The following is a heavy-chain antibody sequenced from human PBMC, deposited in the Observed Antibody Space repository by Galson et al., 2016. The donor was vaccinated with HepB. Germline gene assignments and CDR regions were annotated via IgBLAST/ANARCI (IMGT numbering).Heavy chain of an antibody. D-gene: IGHD3-16*01. J-gene: IGHJ4*02. CDR2: INPISGST. CDR1: GYIFTHYY. CDR3: ARGGEGHDFIDY. V-gene: IGHV1-46*04. Sequence: SVKVSCKASGYIFTHYYIHWVRQAPGQGLEWMGIINPISGSTTYAQKLRGGVSMTRDTSTRTVYMELTSLRSEDTAVYYCARGGEGHDFIDYWGQGTLVTVSS.